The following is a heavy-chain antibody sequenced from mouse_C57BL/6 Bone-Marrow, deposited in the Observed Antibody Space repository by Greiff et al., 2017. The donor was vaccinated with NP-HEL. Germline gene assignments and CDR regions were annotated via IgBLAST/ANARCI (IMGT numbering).Heavy chain of an antibody. CDR3: AREVTAEFDY. CDR2: INPNNGGT. J-gene: IGHJ2*01. D-gene: IGHD2-2*01. CDR1: GYTFTDYY. V-gene: IGHV1-26*01. Sequence: VQLQQSGPELVKPGASVKISCKASGYTFTDYYMNWVKQSPGKSLEWIGDINPNNGGTSYNQKFKGKATLTVDTSSSTAYMELRSLTSEDSAVYYCAREVTAEFDYWGQGTTLTVSS.